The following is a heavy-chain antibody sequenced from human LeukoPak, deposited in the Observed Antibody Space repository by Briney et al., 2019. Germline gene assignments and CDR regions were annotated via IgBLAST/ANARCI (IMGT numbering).Heavy chain of an antibody. CDR1: GFTFSSYA. J-gene: IGHJ4*02. V-gene: IGHV3-23*01. D-gene: IGHD6-13*01. CDR2: ISGSGGST. CDR3: AKGLAAAGTGPCDY. Sequence: PGGSLRLSCAASGFTFSSYAMSWVRQAPGKGLEWVSAISGSGGSTYYADSVKGRFTISRGNSKNSLYLQMNSLRAEDTALYYCAKGLAAAGTGPCDYWGQGTLVTVSS.